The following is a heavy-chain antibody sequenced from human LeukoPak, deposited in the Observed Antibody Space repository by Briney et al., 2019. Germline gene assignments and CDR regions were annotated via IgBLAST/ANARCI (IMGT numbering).Heavy chain of an antibody. CDR1: GYTFPNYD. V-gene: IGHV1-8*01. Sequence: ASVTVSCKASGYTFPNYDIHWVRQAAGQGLEWMGWMNPNSGNTGDAQKFQGRVTMTRNTSISTAYMELSSLRSEDTAVYYCARDRYGMDVWGQGTTVTVSS. J-gene: IGHJ6*02. CDR2: MNPNSGNT. CDR3: ARDRYGMDV.